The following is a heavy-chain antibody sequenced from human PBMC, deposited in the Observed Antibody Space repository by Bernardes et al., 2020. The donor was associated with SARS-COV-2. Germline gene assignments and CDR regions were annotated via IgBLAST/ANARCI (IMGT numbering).Heavy chain of an antibody. V-gene: IGHV3-9*01. CDR3: AKGTKTYYYDSSGYYFDY. CDR1: GFTFDDYA. D-gene: IGHD3-22*01. Sequence: GGSLRLSCAASGFTFDDYAMHWVRQAPGKGLEWVSGISWNSGSIGYADSVKGRFTISRDNAKNSLYLQMNSLRAEDTALYYCAKGTKTYYYDSSGYYFDYWGQGTLVTVSS. CDR2: ISWNSGSI. J-gene: IGHJ4*02.